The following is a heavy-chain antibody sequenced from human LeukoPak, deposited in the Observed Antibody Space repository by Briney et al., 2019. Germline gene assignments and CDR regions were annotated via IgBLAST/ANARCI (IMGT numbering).Heavy chain of an antibody. CDR1: AFSFSNYN. V-gene: IGHV3-21*01. Sequence: GGSLRLSCAASAFSFSNYNMNWVRQAPGKGLEWVSSITSSGSYIYYADSVKGRFTISRDNAKNSLYLQLNSLRAEDTAVYYCARGTPYGGQLPDYWGQGTLVTVSS. CDR3: ARGTPYGGQLPDY. D-gene: IGHD4-23*01. J-gene: IGHJ4*02. CDR2: ITSSGSYI.